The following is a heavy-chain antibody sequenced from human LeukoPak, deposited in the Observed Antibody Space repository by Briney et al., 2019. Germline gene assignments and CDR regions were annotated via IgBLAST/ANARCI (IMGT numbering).Heavy chain of an antibody. CDR1: GGSISSGDYY. V-gene: IGHV4-30-4*08. Sequence: SETLSLTCTVSGGSISSGDYYWSWIRQPPGKGLEWIGYIYYSGGTYYNPSLKSRVTISVDTSKNQFSLKLSSVTAADTAVYYCARDLLYCSSTSCHNNWFDPWGQGTLVTVSS. CDR2: IYYSGGT. CDR3: ARDLLYCSSTSCHNNWFDP. D-gene: IGHD2-2*01. J-gene: IGHJ5*02.